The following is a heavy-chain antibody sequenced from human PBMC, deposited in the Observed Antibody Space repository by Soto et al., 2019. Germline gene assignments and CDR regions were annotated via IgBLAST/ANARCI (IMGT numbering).Heavy chain of an antibody. CDR2: IYYSGST. V-gene: IGHV4-31*03. J-gene: IGHJ4*02. Sequence: TSETLSLTCTVSVGSISSGGYYWSWIRQHPGKGLEWIGYIYYSGSTYYNPSLKSRVTISVDTSKNQFSLKMSSVTAADTAVYYCARGIGYCSSINCYSSRRLRFDSWGQGTLVTVSS. CDR3: ARGIGYCSSINCYSSRRLRFDS. CDR1: VGSISSGGYY. D-gene: IGHD2-2*01.